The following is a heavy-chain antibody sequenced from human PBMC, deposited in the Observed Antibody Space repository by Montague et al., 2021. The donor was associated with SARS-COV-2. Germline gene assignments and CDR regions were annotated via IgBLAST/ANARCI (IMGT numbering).Heavy chain of an antibody. CDR2: LFYHGNT. CDR1: RGTISRTNYL. V-gene: IGHV4-39*01. CDR3: ARQIRGRGSSWYYFDS. Sequence: SETLSLTCTVSRGTISRTNYLWGWIRQPPGKGLEVIGTLFYHGNTYYNPSLKSRVTMSADASQNQLSLKMDSLTAADTALYYCARQIRGRGSSWYYFDSWGPG. J-gene: IGHJ4*02. D-gene: IGHD6-13*01.